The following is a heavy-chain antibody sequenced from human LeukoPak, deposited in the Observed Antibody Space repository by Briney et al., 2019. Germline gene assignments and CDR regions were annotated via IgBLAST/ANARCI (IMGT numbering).Heavy chain of an antibody. D-gene: IGHD6-19*01. CDR3: ARDGGAVAVSTLDY. V-gene: IGHV1-46*01. J-gene: IGHJ4*02. Sequence: ASVKVSCKASGYTFTSYGINWVRQAPGQGLEWMGIINPSGGSTSYAQKFQGRVTMTRDTSTSTVYMELSSLRSEDTAVYYCARDGGAVAVSTLDYWGQGTLVTVSS. CDR1: GYTFTSYG. CDR2: INPSGGST.